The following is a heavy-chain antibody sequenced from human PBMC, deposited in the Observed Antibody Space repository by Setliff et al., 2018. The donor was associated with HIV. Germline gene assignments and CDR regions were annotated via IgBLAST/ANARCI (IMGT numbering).Heavy chain of an antibody. J-gene: IGHJ5*01. D-gene: IGHD3-16*01. CDR2: IKPNSGDT. CDR3: ATDDLLGGYWFDR. Sequence: ASVKVSCKASAYTLSDSYIHWVRQAPGQGLEWVGRIKPNSGDTNYAQNFQGRVTMTEDTSTDTAYMELRSLRSEDTAIFFCATDDLLGGYWFDRWGQGTPVTVSS. V-gene: IGHV1-2*02. CDR1: AYTLSDSY.